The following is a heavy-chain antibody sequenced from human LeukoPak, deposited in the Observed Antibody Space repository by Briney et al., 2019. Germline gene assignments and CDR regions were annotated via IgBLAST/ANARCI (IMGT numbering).Heavy chain of an antibody. J-gene: IGHJ4*02. Sequence: ASVKVSCKASGYTFTSYAMNWVRQAPGQGLEWMGWINPNSGGTNYAQKFQGRVTMTRDTSISTAYMELSRLRSDDTAVYYCARGHGDGYNSLGGYWGQGTLVTVSS. V-gene: IGHV1-2*02. D-gene: IGHD5-24*01. CDR2: INPNSGGT. CDR1: GYTFTSYA. CDR3: ARGHGDGYNSLGGY.